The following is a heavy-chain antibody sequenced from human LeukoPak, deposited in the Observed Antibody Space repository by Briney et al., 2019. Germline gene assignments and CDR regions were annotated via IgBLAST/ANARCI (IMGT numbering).Heavy chain of an antibody. CDR3: ARGPYSSSWYGGY. V-gene: IGHV3-21*01. CDR1: GFTFSSYS. CDR2: ISSSSSYI. Sequence: GGSLRLSCAASGFTFSSYSMNWVRQAPGKGLEWVSSISSSSSYIYYADSVKGRFTISRDSAKNSLYLQMNSLRAEDTAVYYCARGPYSSSWYGGYWGQGTLVTVSS. D-gene: IGHD6-13*01. J-gene: IGHJ4*02.